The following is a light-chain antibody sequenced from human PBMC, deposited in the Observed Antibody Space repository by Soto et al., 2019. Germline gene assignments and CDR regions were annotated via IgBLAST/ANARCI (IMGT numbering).Light chain of an antibody. CDR3: QQFNSYPQMYT. V-gene: IGKV1-13*02. CDR1: QGISSA. J-gene: IGKJ2*01. Sequence: AIQLTQSPSSLSASVGDRVTITCRASQGISSALAWYQQKPGKAPKLLIYDASSLESGVPSRFSGSGSGTDFTLTISSLQPEDFATHYCQQFNSYPQMYTFGQGTKLEIK. CDR2: DAS.